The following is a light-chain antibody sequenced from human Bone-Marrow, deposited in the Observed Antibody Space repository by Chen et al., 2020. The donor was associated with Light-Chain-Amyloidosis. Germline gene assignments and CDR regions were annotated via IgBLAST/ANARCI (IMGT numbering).Light chain of an antibody. V-gene: IGLV6-57*01. CDR1: SGSIATNY. CDR2: EDD. J-gene: IGLJ3*02. Sequence: NFMLTQPHSVSESPGKTVIISCTRSSGSIATNYVQWYQQRPGSFPTTVINEDDQRPSGVPDRFSGSIDRSSNSASRTISGLKTEDEADYYCQSYQGSSQGVFGGGTKLTVL. CDR3: QSYQGSSQGV.